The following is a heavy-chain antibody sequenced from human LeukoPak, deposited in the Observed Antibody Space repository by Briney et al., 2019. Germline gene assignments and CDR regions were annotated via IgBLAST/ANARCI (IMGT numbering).Heavy chain of an antibody. V-gene: IGHV3-73*01. CDR1: GFTFSGSA. Sequence: PGGSLRLSCAASGFTFSGSAMHWVRQASGKGLEWVGRIRSKANSYATAYAASVKGRVTISRDDSKNTAYLQMNSLKTEDTAVYYCTRWDGLYGDYWYYFDYWGQGTLVTVSS. CDR3: TRWDGLYGDYWYYFDY. J-gene: IGHJ4*02. D-gene: IGHD4-17*01. CDR2: IRSKANSYAT.